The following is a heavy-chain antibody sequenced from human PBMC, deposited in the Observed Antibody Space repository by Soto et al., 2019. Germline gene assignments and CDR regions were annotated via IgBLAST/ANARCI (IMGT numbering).Heavy chain of an antibody. CDR1: GGSISSGDYY. CDR3: ARDKNSYYYDSSGPVWFDP. V-gene: IGHV4-30-4*01. Sequence: PSETLSLTCTVSGGSISSGDYYWSWIRQPPGKGLEWIGYIYYSGSTYYNPSLKSRVTISVDTSKNQFSLKLSSVTAADTAVYYCARDKNSYYYDSSGPVWFDPWGQGTLVTVS. CDR2: IYYSGST. D-gene: IGHD3-22*01. J-gene: IGHJ5*02.